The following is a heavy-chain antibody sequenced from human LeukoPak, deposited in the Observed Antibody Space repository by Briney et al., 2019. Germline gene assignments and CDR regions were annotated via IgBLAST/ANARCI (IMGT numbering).Heavy chain of an antibody. J-gene: IGHJ4*02. V-gene: IGHV1-69*04. CDR1: GGTFSSYA. D-gene: IGHD2-15*01. CDR3: ARVGGGNDFDY. Sequence: GASAKVSCKASGGTFSSYAISWVRQAPGQGLEWMGRIIPILGIANYAQKFQGRVTITADKSTSTAYMELSSLRSEDTAVYYCARVGGGNDFDYWGQGTLVTVSS. CDR2: IIPILGIA.